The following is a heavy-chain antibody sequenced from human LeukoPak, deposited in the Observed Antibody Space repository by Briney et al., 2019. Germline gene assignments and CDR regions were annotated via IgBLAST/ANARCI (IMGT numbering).Heavy chain of an antibody. D-gene: IGHD2-2*01. V-gene: IGHV4-38-2*01. CDR2: IYYSGST. J-gene: IGHJ4*02. Sequence: SETLSLTCAVSGYSISSSYYWGWIRQPPGKGLEWIGSIYYSGSTYYNPSLKSRVTISVDTSKNQFSLKLSSVTAADTAVYYCARGWSVVPAAMIDYFDYWGQGTLVTVSS. CDR1: GYSISSSYY. CDR3: ARGWSVVPAAMIDYFDY.